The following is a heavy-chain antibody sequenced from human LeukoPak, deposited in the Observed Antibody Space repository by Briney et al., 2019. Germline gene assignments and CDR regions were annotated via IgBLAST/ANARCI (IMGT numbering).Heavy chain of an antibody. CDR1: HGSISRYY. J-gene: IGHJ3*01. Sequence: SETLSLTCIVSHGSISRYYWSWIRQPPGKGLDWIGHIYYSGSTEYSPSLKSRVTISVDTSENQVSLKVTSVTAADTAVYYCARLQNRGFDYGYDDAFDVWGQGTMVTVSS. V-gene: IGHV4-59*08. CDR2: IYYSGST. CDR3: ARLQNRGFDYGYDDAFDV. D-gene: IGHD5-18*01.